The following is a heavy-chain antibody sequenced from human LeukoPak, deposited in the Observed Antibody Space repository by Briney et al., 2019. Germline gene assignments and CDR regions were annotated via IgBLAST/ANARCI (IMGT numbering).Heavy chain of an antibody. CDR1: GFLFRSID. CDR2: VGASGDT. CDR3: ARAPKYDSDSANEYYEYFQH. V-gene: IGHV3-13*04. J-gene: IGHJ1*01. Sequence: GGSLRLSCAASGFLFRSIDIHWVRHGTGKSLECVSTVGASGDTNYPASVKGRITISRENANNSLYLQMNSLRAGDRVVFCFARAPKYDSDSANEYYEYFQHWGQGTLVTVSS. D-gene: IGHD3-22*01.